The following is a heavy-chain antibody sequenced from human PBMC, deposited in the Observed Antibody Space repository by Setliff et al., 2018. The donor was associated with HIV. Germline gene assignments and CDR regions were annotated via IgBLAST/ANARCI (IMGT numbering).Heavy chain of an antibody. Sequence: PSETLSLTCAVYGGSFSGYYWSWIRQPPGKGLEWIGSIHYSGSTYYNPSLKSRVTISVDTSKNPFSLKLSSVTAADTAVYYCARERIAVAGPRVAFDIWGQGTMVTVSS. V-gene: IGHV4-34*01. J-gene: IGHJ3*02. CDR1: GGSFSGYY. D-gene: IGHD6-19*01. CDR3: ARERIAVAGPRVAFDI. CDR2: IHYSGST.